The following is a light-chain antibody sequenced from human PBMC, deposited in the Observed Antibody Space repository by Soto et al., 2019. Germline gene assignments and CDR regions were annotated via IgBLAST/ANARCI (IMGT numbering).Light chain of an antibody. CDR2: DAS. V-gene: IGKV3-11*01. CDR3: QQRSNWPRT. J-gene: IGKJ3*01. Sequence: EIVLTQSPATLSLSPGERATLSCRASQSVSSSLAWYQQKPGQAPRLLIYDASNRATDIPARFSGSGSGTDFTLPISSLEPEDFAVYFCQQRSNWPRTFGPGTKVDIK. CDR1: QSVSSS.